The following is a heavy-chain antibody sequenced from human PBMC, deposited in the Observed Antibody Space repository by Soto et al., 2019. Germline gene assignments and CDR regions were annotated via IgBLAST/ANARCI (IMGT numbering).Heavy chain of an antibody. CDR2: ISVYNGNT. J-gene: IGHJ6*02. D-gene: IGHD2-2*02. CDR1: GYPFTSYG. Sequence: RASVKVACKASGYPFTSYGISWMRLAPGQGPECMGWISVYNGNTNYAQNFQGRVTMTTDTSTSTAYMELRSLRSDDTAVYYCARAQQIIVPAAVPYHYXLDVWGQGXTVTVSS. V-gene: IGHV1-18*01. CDR3: ARAQQIIVPAAVPYHYXLDV.